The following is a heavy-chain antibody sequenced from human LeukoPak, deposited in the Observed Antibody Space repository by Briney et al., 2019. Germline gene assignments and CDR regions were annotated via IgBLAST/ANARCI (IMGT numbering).Heavy chain of an antibody. D-gene: IGHD4-17*01. J-gene: IGHJ4*02. V-gene: IGHV4-34*01. Sequence: SETLSLTCAIYSGSFSGYYWSWIRQPPGKGLEWIGEINHSGSTNYNPSLKSRLTISLDTSKNQFSLKLSSVTAADTAVYYCARDPNGDYSFDYWGLGTLVTVSS. CDR3: ARDPNGDYSFDY. CDR1: SGSFSGYY. CDR2: INHSGST.